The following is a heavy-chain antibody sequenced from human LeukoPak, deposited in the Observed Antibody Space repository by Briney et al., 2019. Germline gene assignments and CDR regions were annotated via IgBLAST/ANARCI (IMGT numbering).Heavy chain of an antibody. D-gene: IGHD3-10*01. V-gene: IGHV3-9*01. J-gene: IGHJ3*02. Sequence: PGGSLRLSCAASGLTFDDYAMHWVRQAPGKGLEWVSGITWNSGSIDYADSVKGRFTISRDNAKNSLYLQMNSLRAEDTALYYCAKVRGSYYINDAFDIWGQGTMVTVSS. CDR3: AKVRGSYYINDAFDI. CDR2: ITWNSGSI. CDR1: GLTFDDYA.